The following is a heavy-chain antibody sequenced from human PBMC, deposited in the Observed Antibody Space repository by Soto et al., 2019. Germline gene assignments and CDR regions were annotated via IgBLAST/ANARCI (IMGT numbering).Heavy chain of an antibody. CDR3: AGTVSIAVAGQWAY. J-gene: IGHJ4*02. CDR1: GYTFTGYY. Sequence: QVQLVQSGAEVKKPGASVKVSCKASGYTFTGYYIHWVRQAPGQGLEWMGWVTPNSGGTNSAQNFQGRVTMTRDPSISTDYMELSNLRADDTAVYYCAGTVSIAVAGQWAYWGQVTHVTVSS. CDR2: VTPNSGGT. D-gene: IGHD6-19*01. V-gene: IGHV1-2*02.